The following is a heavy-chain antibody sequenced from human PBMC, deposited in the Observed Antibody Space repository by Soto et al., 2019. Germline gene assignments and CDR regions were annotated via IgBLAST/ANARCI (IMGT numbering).Heavy chain of an antibody. V-gene: IGHV4-4*07. CDR2: TYPSGST. D-gene: IGHD5-12*01. Sequence: SETLSLTCTFSWGSIIGHSWVWIRQPAGKGLEWIGHTYPSGSTSYNPSLRSRVTMSLDTSTNKIFLNLTSVTAADTAVFYCVRGRSYSVYDFWGPGTLVTVSS. J-gene: IGHJ4*02. CDR1: WGSIIGHS. CDR3: VRGRSYSVYDF.